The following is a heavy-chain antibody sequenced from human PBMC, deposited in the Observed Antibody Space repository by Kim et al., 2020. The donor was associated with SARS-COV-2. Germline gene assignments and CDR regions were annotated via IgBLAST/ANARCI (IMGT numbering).Heavy chain of an antibody. Sequence: SETLSLTCTVSGGSISSYYWSWIRQPPGKGLEWIGYIYYSGSTNYNPSLKSRVTISVDTSKNQFSLKLSSVTAADTAVYSCARDLAVRGVDYWGQGTLVTVSS. D-gene: IGHD3-10*01. CDR3: ARDLAVRGVDY. CDR2: IYYSGST. CDR1: GGSISSYY. J-gene: IGHJ4*02. V-gene: IGHV4-59*13.